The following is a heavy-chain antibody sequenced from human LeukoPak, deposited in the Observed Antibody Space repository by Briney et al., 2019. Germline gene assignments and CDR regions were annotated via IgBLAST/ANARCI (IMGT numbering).Heavy chain of an antibody. CDR1: GYTFSSFG. Sequence: ASVKVSCKASGYTFSSFGISWVRQAPGQGLEWMGRIAVYNGNTNYAQKFQGRLTMTTDTSTSTAYMELRSLRSDDTALYYCARDQLVLPRGISGYWGQGTLVTVSS. CDR3: ARDQLVLPRGISGY. D-gene: IGHD1-14*01. CDR2: IAVYNGNT. V-gene: IGHV1-18*01. J-gene: IGHJ4*02.